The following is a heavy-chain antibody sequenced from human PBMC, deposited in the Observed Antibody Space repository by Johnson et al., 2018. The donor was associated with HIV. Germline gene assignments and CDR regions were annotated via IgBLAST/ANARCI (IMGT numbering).Heavy chain of an antibody. CDR2: ISYSGSDT. CDR3: ARDSPGEITMVQGVIGI. D-gene: IGHD3-10*01. J-gene: IGHJ3*02. CDR1: GFSFSTYN. V-gene: IGHV3-30*03. Sequence: QVQLVESGGGVVQPGRSLRLSCAASGFSFSTYNMHWVRHAPGRGLEWVAFISYSGSDTYYVDSVKGRFTVSRDNSENTLFLQMNSLRAEDTAVYYCARDSPGEITMVQGVIGIWGQGTMVTVSS.